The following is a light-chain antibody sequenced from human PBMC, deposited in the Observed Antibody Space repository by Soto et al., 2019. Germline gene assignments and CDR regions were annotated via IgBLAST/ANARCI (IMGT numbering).Light chain of an antibody. CDR2: AAS. CDR1: QGISSY. CDR3: QKLNAYPPWT. V-gene: IGKV1-8*01. Sequence: AIRMTQSPSSFSASTGDRVTITCRASQGISSYLAWYQQKPGKAPKLLIYAASTLQSGVPSRFSGSGSGTDFTLTISSLQPEDFATYFCQKLNAYPPWTLGQGTKGDIK. J-gene: IGKJ1*01.